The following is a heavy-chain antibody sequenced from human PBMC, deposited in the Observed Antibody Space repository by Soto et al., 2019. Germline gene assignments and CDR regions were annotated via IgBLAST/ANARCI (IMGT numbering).Heavy chain of an antibody. V-gene: IGHV3-23*01. CDR2: IGGSGGST. J-gene: IGHJ4*02. D-gene: IGHD5-12*01. CDR3: AKVKYSGYDISLHFDY. CDR1: GFTFGSYA. Sequence: EVQLLESGGGLVQPGGSLRLSCAVSGFTFGSYAMSWVRQAPGKGLEWVSGIGGSGGSTYYADSVKGRFTSSRDNSKNTLYLQMNSLRVEETAVYYCAKVKYSGYDISLHFDYWGQGTLATVSS.